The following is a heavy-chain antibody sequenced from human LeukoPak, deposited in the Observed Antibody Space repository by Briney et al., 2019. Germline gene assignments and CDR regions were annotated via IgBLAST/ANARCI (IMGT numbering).Heavy chain of an antibody. J-gene: IGHJ4*02. CDR2: ISGSGGST. D-gene: IGHD6-19*01. CDR1: GFTFSSYA. CDR3: AKVRIAVVEPADFDY. Sequence: GGSLRLSCEASGFTFSSYAMSWVRQAPGKGLEWVSAISGSGGSTYYADSVKGRFTISRDNSKNTLYLQMNSLRAEDTAVYYCAKVRIAVVEPADFDYWGQGTLVTVSS. V-gene: IGHV3-23*01.